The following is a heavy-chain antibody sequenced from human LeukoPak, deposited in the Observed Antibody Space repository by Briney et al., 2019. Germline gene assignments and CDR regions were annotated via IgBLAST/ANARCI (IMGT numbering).Heavy chain of an antibody. CDR1: GITFRNYW. D-gene: IGHD6-13*01. CDR2: IKSKDDGETI. CDR3: TVRSSI. Sequence: GGSLRLSCVASGITFRNYWMSWIRQAPGKGLEWVARIKSKDDGETIDYNAPVKGRFTISRDVSKNTLYLEMNSLKNEDTAMYYCTVRSSIWSQGTLVTVSS. V-gene: IGHV3-15*01. J-gene: IGHJ4*02.